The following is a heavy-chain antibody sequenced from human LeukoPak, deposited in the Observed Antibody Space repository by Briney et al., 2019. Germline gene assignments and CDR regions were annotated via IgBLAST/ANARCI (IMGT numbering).Heavy chain of an antibody. D-gene: IGHD3-22*01. V-gene: IGHV1-8*02. CDR3: ARAKTSITMIVVSYYYYMDV. CDR1: GYTFTGYY. CDR2: MNPNSGNT. Sequence: ASVKVSCKASGYTFTGYYMHWVRQATGQGLEWMGWMNPNSGNTGYAQKFQGRVTMTRNTSISTAYMELSSLRSEDTAVYYCARAKTSITMIVVSYYYYMDVWGKGTTVTISS. J-gene: IGHJ6*03.